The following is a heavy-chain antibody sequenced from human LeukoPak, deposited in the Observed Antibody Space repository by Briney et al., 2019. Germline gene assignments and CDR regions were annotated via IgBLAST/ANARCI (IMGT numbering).Heavy chain of an antibody. CDR1: GGSISSGGYS. V-gene: IGHV4-30-2*01. CDR2: IYHSGST. D-gene: IGHD5-18*01. J-gene: IGHJ4*02. CDR3: ARGEYSYGSYYFDY. Sequence: PSETLSLTRAVSGGSISSGGYSWSWIRQPPGKGLEWIGYIYHSGSTYYNPSLKSRVTISVDRSKNQFSLKLSSVTAADTAVYYCARGEYSYGSYYFDYWGQGTLVTVSS.